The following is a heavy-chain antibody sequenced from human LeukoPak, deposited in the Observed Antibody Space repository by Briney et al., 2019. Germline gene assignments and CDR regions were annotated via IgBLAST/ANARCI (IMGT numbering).Heavy chain of an antibody. V-gene: IGHV3-21*01. CDR1: GFTFDDYG. D-gene: IGHD1-1*01. J-gene: IGHJ3*02. Sequence: GGSLRLSCAASGFTFDDYGMSWVRQAPGKGLEWVSSISKSSYYIHYADSVKGRFTISRDNAKNSLFLQTNSLRVEDTAVYYCARGGVLEPYGAFDIWGQGTMVTVS. CDR2: ISKSSYYI. CDR3: ARGGVLEPYGAFDI.